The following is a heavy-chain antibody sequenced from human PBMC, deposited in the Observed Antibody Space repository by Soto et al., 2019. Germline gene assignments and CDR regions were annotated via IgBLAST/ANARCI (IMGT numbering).Heavy chain of an antibody. D-gene: IGHD2-15*01. CDR2: IYYSGSA. CDR1: SGYINTRVYY. V-gene: IGHV4-39*01. J-gene: IGHJ3*02. CDR3: ARQGSRAFDI. Sequence: SETMPITCTGSSGYINTRVYYWGWIRQPPGRGLEWMANIYYSGSAYYNPSLKSRVSTSVDTSKNQFSLKLRSVTAADTAVYYCARQGSRAFDIWGQGTMVT.